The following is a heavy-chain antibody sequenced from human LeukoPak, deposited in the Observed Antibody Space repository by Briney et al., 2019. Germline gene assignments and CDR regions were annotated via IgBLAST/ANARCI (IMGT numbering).Heavy chain of an antibody. CDR1: GGSISRSSYY. J-gene: IGHJ4*02. D-gene: IGHD6-25*01. CDR3: ARQGSLAAPPDY. V-gene: IGHV4-39*01. Sequence: ASETLSPTCTVSGGSISRSSYYWGWIRQPPGKGLEWIGSIYYSGSTYYNPSLKSRVTISVDTSKNQFSLKQSSVTAADTAVYYCARQGSLAAPPDYWGQGTLVTVSS. CDR2: IYYSGST.